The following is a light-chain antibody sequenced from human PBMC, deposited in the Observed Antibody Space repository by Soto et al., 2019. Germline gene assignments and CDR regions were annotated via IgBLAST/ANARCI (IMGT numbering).Light chain of an antibody. CDR3: SSYTSSNSLV. CDR1: SSDIGTYIY. CDR2: EID. V-gene: IGLV2-14*01. Sequence: QSVLTQPASVSGSPGQSITISCTGTSSDIGTYIYVSWYQQHPGKAPKLLNYEIDNPPSGASNRFSCAKAGTTAPLTISWLQAEDEANYYCSSYTSSNSLVFGGGTKLPVL. J-gene: IGLJ2*01.